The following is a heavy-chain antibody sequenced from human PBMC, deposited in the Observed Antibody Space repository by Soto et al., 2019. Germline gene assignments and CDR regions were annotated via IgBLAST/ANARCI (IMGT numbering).Heavy chain of an antibody. CDR2: IYYSGST. CDR3: ARRYYDYVWGSYWMDV. V-gene: IGHV4-39*01. CDR1: GGSISSSSYY. J-gene: IGHJ6*02. Sequence: SETLSLTCTVSGGSISSSSYYWGWIRQPPGKGLEWIGSIYYSGSTYYNPSLKSRVTISVDTSKNQFSLKLSSVTAADTAVYYCARRYYDYVWGSYWMDVWGQGTTVTVS. D-gene: IGHD3-16*01.